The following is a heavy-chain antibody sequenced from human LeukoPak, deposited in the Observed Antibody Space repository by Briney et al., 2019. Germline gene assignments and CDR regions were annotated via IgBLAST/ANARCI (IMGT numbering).Heavy chain of an antibody. D-gene: IGHD3-22*01. V-gene: IGHV3-23*01. CDR2: ISGSGGST. CDR3: AKVSSNNHYYHSNSL. J-gene: IGHJ4*02. Sequence: QSGGSLRLSCAASGFTFSSYAMSWVRQAPGKGLEWVSAISGSGGSTYYADSVKGRFPISRDNSKNTLYLQMNSLRAEDTAVYYCAKVSSNNHYYHSNSLWGQGTLVTVSS. CDR1: GFTFSSYA.